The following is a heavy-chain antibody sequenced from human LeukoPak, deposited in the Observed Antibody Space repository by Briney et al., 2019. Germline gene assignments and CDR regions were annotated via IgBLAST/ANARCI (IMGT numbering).Heavy chain of an antibody. J-gene: IGHJ6*03. CDR2: ISSSSSYI. D-gene: IGHD3-22*01. V-gene: IGHV3-21*01. Sequence: GGSLRLSCAASGFTVSSNYMNWVRQAPGKGLEWVSSISSSSSYIYYADSVKGRFTISRDNAKNSLYLQMNSLRAEDTAVYYCARDLNYYDSSGPSLSYYMDVWGKGTTVTVSS. CDR3: ARDLNYYDSSGPSLSYYMDV. CDR1: GFTVSSNY.